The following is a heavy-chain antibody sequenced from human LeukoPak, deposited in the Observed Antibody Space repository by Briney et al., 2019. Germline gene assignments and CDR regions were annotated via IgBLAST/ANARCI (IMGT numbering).Heavy chain of an antibody. J-gene: IGHJ4*02. Sequence: GGSLRLSCAASGFTFSNYGMHWVRQAPGKGLEWVAVISYDGSNKYYADSVKGRFTISRDNSKNTLYLQMNSLRAEDTAVYYCAKDNGQGGQGTLVTVSS. CDR1: GFTFSNYG. V-gene: IGHV3-30*18. CDR3: AKDNGQ. CDR2: ISYDGSNK.